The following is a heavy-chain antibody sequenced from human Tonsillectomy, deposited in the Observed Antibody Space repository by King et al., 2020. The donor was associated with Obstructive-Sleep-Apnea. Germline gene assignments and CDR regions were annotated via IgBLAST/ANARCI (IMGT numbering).Heavy chain of an antibody. CDR2: ISYDGSNK. CDR1: GFTFSSYG. J-gene: IGHJ3*02. D-gene: IGHD3-10*01. Sequence: QLVQSGGGVVQPGRSLRLSCAASGFTFSSYGMHWVRQAPGKGLEWVAVISYDGSNKYYADSLKGRFTISRDLSKNTLYLQMHSLRTEDTAVYFCAKDAYGSGSYYGLNAFDIWGQGTMVTVSS. V-gene: IGHV3-30*18. CDR3: AKDAYGSGSYYGLNAFDI.